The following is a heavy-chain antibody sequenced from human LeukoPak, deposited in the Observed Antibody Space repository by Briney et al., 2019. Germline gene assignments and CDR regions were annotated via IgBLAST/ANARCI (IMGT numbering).Heavy chain of an antibody. CDR1: GFTFSSYS. Sequence: GGSLILSCAASGFTFSSYSMNWVRQAPGKGLEWVSSISSSSSYIYYADSVKGRFTISRDNAKNSLYLQMNSLRAEDTAVYYCARDLAAAGTDYWGQGTLVTVSS. CDR2: ISSSSSYI. J-gene: IGHJ4*02. V-gene: IGHV3-21*03. D-gene: IGHD6-13*01. CDR3: ARDLAAAGTDY.